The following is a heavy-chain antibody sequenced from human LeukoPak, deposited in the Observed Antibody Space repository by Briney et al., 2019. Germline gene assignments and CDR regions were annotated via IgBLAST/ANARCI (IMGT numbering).Heavy chain of an antibody. J-gene: IGHJ4*02. CDR2: MNPNSGNT. D-gene: IGHD6-6*01. Sequence: ASVTVSCKASGYTFTSYDINWVRQATGQGLEWMGWMNPNSGNTGYAQKFQGRVTMTRNTSISTAYMELSSLRSEDTAVYYCARGESSSSGEDSWGQGTLVTVSS. V-gene: IGHV1-8*01. CDR3: ARGESSSSGEDS. CDR1: GYTFTSYD.